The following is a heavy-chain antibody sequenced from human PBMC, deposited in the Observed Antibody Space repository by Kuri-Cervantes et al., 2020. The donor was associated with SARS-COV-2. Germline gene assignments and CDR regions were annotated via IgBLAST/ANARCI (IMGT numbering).Heavy chain of an antibody. CDR1: EFIFSSSW. Sequence: GGSLRLSCAASEFIFSSSWMSWVRQAPGKGLEWVSVIYSGGSTYYADSVKGRFTISRDNSKNTLYLQMNSLRAEDTAVYYCARARGEYDFWSGYYPSYYYYYGMDVWGQGTTVTVSS. CDR2: IYSGGST. J-gene: IGHJ6*02. D-gene: IGHD3-3*01. CDR3: ARARGEYDFWSGYYPSYYYYYGMDV. V-gene: IGHV3-53*01.